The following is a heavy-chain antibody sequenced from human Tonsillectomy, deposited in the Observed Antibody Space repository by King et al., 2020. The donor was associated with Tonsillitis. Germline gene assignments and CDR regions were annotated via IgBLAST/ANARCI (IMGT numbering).Heavy chain of an antibody. CDR1: GFTFSSYA. V-gene: IGHV3-64*01. D-gene: IGHD5-24*01. Sequence: VQLVESGGGLVQPGGSLRLSCAASGFTFSSYAMHWVRQAPGKGLEYVSAMSSNGGSTYYANSVKGRFTISRDNSKNTLYLQMGSLRAEDMAVYYCARGKWLQPFDYWGLGTRVTVSS. J-gene: IGHJ4*02. CDR3: ARGKWLQPFDY. CDR2: MSSNGGST.